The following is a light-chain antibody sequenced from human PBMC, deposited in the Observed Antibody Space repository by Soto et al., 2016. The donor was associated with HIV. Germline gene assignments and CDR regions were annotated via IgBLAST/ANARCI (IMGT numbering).Light chain of an antibody. CDR3: QQSYSSPYT. Sequence: DIQMTQSPSSLSLSIGDRVSITCRASQSISTYLNWYQQKPGRAPKLLISDASSLQSGVPSRFSGRGSGTDFTFTISSLQPEDFATYYCQQSYSSPYTFGLGTKLEIK. CDR1: QSISTY. V-gene: IGKV1-39*01. CDR2: DAS. J-gene: IGKJ2*01.